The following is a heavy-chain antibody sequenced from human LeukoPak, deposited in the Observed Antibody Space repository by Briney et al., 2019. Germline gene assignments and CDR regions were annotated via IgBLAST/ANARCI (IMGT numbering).Heavy chain of an antibody. CDR2: INPNSGGT. CDR3: ARSIAAAGAHAFDI. Sequence: ASVKVSCKASGYTFTGYYMHWVRQAPGQELEWMGWINPNSGGTNYAQKFQGRVTMTRDTSISTAYMELSRLRSDDTAVYYCARSIAAAGAHAFDIWGQGTMVTVSS. J-gene: IGHJ3*02. V-gene: IGHV1-2*02. D-gene: IGHD6-13*01. CDR1: GYTFTGYY.